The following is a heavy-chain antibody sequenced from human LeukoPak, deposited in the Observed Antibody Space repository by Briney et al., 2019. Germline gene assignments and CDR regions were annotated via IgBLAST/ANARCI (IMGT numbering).Heavy chain of an antibody. J-gene: IGHJ3*02. CDR3: ARRGNGRDAFDI. D-gene: IGHD2-15*01. CDR2: MYPGDSDT. CDR1: GYSFSTSW. V-gene: IGHV5-51*01. Sequence: GESLKISCKGSGYSFSTSWIGWVRQMPGKGLEWLGIMYPGDSDTRYNPSFEGQVIISADKSISTAYLQWSSLEASDTAMYYCARRGNGRDAFDIWGQGTMVTVS.